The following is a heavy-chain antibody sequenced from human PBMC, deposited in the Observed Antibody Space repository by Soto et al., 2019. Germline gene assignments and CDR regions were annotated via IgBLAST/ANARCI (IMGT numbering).Heavy chain of an antibody. CDR3: ARRLLWFGEVSEYDY. V-gene: IGHV1-18*01. Sequence: QVQLVQSGAEVKKPGASVKVSCKASGYTFTSYGISWVRQAPGQGLEWMGWISAYNGNTNYAQKLQGRVTLTTDSSTSTAYMEQKSLRSNDTCVYYCARRLLWFGEVSEYDYWGEGTLVTVSP. CDR2: ISAYNGNT. CDR1: GYTFTSYG. J-gene: IGHJ4*02. D-gene: IGHD3-10*01.